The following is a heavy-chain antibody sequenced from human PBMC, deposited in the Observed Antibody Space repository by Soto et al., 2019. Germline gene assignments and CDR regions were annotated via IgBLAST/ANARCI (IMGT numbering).Heavy chain of an antibody. V-gene: IGHV1-3*01. CDR3: ARVIGGWYYFDY. J-gene: IGHJ4*02. D-gene: IGHD6-19*01. CDR1: GYSFTSYA. CDR2: INAGNGNT. Sequence: SVKVSCKASGYSFTSYAMHWVRQAPGQRLEWMGWINAGNGNTKYSQKFQGRVTITRDTSASTAYMELSSLRSEDTAVYYCARVIGGWYYFDYWGQGTLVTVSS.